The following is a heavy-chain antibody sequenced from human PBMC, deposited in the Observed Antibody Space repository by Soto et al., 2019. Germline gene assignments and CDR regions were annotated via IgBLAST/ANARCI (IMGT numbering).Heavy chain of an antibody. CDR1: GYSFTSYW. CDR2: IDPSDSYT. V-gene: IGHV5-10-1*01. Sequence: GESLKISCKGSGYSFTSYWISRVRQMPGKGLEWMGRIDPSDSYTNYSPSFQGHVTISADKSISTAYLQWSSLKASDTAMYYCARLGGYYDSSGKHYYYYGMDVWGQGTTVTVSS. J-gene: IGHJ6*02. CDR3: ARLGGYYDSSGKHYYYYGMDV. D-gene: IGHD3-22*01.